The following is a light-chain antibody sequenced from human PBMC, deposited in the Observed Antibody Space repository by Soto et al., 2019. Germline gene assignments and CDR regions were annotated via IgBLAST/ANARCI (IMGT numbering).Light chain of an antibody. CDR3: QQRSDWDT. CDR1: QSLSSY. CDR2: DAS. J-gene: IGKJ1*01. Sequence: EIVMTQSPATLSVSPGERATLSCRASQSLSSYLAWYQQKPGQAPWLLIYDASNRATGIPARFSGTGSGTDFTLTISSLEPEDFAVYYCQQRSDWDTFGQGTKVDIK. V-gene: IGKV3-11*01.